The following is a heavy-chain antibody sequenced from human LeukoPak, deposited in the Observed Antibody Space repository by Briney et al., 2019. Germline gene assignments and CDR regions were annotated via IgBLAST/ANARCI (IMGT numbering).Heavy chain of an antibody. CDR3: ARSRDGYNRAEYFQH. Sequence: ASVKVSCKASGYTFTSYGISWVRQAPGQGLEWMGRINPNSGGTNYAQKFQGRVTMTRDTSISTAYMELSRLRSDDTAVYYCARSRDGYNRAEYFQHWGQGTLVTVSS. J-gene: IGHJ1*01. D-gene: IGHD5-24*01. CDR1: GYTFTSYG. CDR2: INPNSGGT. V-gene: IGHV1-2*06.